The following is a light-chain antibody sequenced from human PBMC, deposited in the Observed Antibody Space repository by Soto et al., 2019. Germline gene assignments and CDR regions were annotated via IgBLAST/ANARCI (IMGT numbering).Light chain of an antibody. CDR1: QSISRY. Sequence: DIQMTQSPSSLSASVGDRVTITCRASQSISRYLNWYQRKPGKAPKLLIYGASSLQSGVTSRFSGSGSGTDFTLTISSLQHEDFATYYCQESDSASFTFGPGTKVDIK. V-gene: IGKV1-39*01. CDR2: GAS. CDR3: QESDSASFT. J-gene: IGKJ3*01.